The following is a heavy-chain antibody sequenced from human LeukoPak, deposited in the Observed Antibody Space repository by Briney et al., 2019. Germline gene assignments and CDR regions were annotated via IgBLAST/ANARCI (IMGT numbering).Heavy chain of an antibody. CDR3: AREPSHYDILTGYQTNDY. CDR2: IYYSGST. D-gene: IGHD3-9*01. V-gene: IGHV4-30-4*01. J-gene: IGHJ4*02. CDR1: GGPISSGDYY. Sequence: SETLSLTCTVSGGPISSGDYYWSWIRQPPGKGLEWIGYIYYSGSTYYNPSLKSRVTISVDTSKNQFSLKLSSVTAADTAVYYCAREPSHYDILTGYQTNDYWGQGTLVTVSS.